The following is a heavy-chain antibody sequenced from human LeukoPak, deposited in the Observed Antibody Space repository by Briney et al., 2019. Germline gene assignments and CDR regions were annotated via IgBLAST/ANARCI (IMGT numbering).Heavy chain of an antibody. V-gene: IGHV1-69*10. CDR3: ARGELWSETLFDY. Sequence: SVKVSCKASGGTFSSYAISWVRQAPGRGLEWMGGIIPIFGIANYAQKFQGRVTITADKSTSTAYMELSSLRSEDTAVYYCARGELWSETLFDYWGQGTLVTVSS. CDR1: GGTFSSYA. D-gene: IGHD5-18*01. CDR2: IIPIFGIA. J-gene: IGHJ4*02.